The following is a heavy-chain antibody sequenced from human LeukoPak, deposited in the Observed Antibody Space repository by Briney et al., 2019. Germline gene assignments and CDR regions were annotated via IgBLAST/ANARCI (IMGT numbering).Heavy chain of an antibody. J-gene: IGHJ4*02. CDR3: ARALGAYASF. D-gene: IGHD5-12*01. Sequence: IFYADSMKGRFTISRDNAKNSLYLQTNSLRAEDTAVYYCARALGAYASFWGQGTLVTVSS. CDR2: I. V-gene: IGHV3-21*04.